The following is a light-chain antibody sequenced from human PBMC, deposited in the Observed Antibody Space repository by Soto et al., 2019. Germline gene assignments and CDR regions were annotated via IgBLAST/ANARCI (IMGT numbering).Light chain of an antibody. CDR3: MQGTLWPRT. CDR2: KVS. Sequence: DVLMTQSPLSLPVTLGQPASISCRSSQGLVYIDGDTYLSWFHQRPGQSPRRLIYKVSQRDSGVPDRVSGSGSGTDFTLEISRVEPEDVGVYYCMQGTLWPRTFGQGTKVEI. V-gene: IGKV2-30*01. J-gene: IGKJ1*01. CDR1: QGLVYIDGDTY.